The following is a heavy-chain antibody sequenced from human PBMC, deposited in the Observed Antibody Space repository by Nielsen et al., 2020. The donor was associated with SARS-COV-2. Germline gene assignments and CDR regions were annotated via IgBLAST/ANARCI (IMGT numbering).Heavy chain of an antibody. J-gene: IGHJ6*02. V-gene: IGHV4-59*01. D-gene: IGHD5-24*01. CDR1: GGSISSFY. CDR2: ISNTGNT. Sequence: SETLSLTCTLSGGSISSFYWSWIRQPPERGLEWIGYISNTGNTNYNPSLQSRVTISVDTSKNQFSLKLSSVTAADTAVYYCARDHGYNYAYGHYYYGMDVWGQGTMVIVSS. CDR3: ARDHGYNYAYGHYYYGMDV.